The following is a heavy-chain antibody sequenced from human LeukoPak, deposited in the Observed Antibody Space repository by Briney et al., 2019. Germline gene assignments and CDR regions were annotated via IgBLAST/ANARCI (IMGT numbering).Heavy chain of an antibody. V-gene: IGHV3-7*01. CDR1: GFTFSSCW. Sequence: GGSLRLSCAASGFTFSSCWMSWVRQAPGKGLEWVANIKKDGSEKYYVDSVKGRFTISRDNAKTSLYLQMNSLRAEDTAVYYCARDLSGVTGYTYGRGIDYWGQGTLVTVSS. CDR2: IKKDGSEK. D-gene: IGHD5-18*01. CDR3: ARDLSGVTGYTYGRGIDY. J-gene: IGHJ4*02.